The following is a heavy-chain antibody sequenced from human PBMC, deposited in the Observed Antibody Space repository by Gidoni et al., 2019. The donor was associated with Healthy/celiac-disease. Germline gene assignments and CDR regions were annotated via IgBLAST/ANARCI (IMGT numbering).Heavy chain of an antibody. CDR3: ARGSKWELLPGAFDI. CDR2: IWYDGSNK. D-gene: IGHD1-26*01. J-gene: IGHJ3*02. V-gene: IGHV3-33*01. CDR1: GFPFSRYG. Sequence: QVQLVESGGGVVQPGRSLRLSCAASGFPFSRYGMHGVRQAPGKGLEWVAVIWYDGSNKYYADSVKGRFTISRYNSKNTLYLQMNSLRSEATAVYYCARGSKWELLPGAFDIWGQGTMVTVSS.